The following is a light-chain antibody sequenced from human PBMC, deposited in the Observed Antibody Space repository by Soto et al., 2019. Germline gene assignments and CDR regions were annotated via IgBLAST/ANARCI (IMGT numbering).Light chain of an antibody. CDR1: SSDVGSYNY. J-gene: IGLJ1*01. CDR3: SSYTSSSTL. V-gene: IGLV2-14*01. Sequence: QSVLTQPASVSGSPGQSITISCTVTSSDVGSYNYVPWYQQHPGKAPKLMIYEVSDRPSGISSRFSGSKSGNTASLTISGLQTEDEADYYCSSYTSSSTLFGTGTKVTVL. CDR2: EVS.